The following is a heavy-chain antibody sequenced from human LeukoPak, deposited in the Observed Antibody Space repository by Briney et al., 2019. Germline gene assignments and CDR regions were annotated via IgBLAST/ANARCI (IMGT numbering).Heavy chain of an antibody. J-gene: IGHJ4*02. Sequence: GGSLRLSCVPSGFTFSTYTFNWVRQAPGKGLEWLSYISSGGLTIFYADSVKGRFTISRDNTKNSIFLDMTNLRAEDTAVYYCARGFDYGDYIDFWGQGTLVAVSS. D-gene: IGHD4/OR15-4a*01. CDR3: ARGFDYGDYIDF. CDR2: ISSGGLTI. V-gene: IGHV3-48*04. CDR1: GFTFSTYT.